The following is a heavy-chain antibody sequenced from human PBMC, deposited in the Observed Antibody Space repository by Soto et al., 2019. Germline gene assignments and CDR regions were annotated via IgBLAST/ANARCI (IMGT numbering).Heavy chain of an antibody. V-gene: IGHV1-69*12. J-gene: IGHJ6*02. CDR2: IIPIFGTA. CDR1: GGTFSSYA. Sequence: QVQLVQSGAEVKKPGSSVKVSCKASGGTFSSYAISWVRQAPGQGLEWMGGIIPIFGTANYAQKFQGRVTITADESTTTDYMELSRLRPQDTAVYYCARHIPAAGYHYGMDVWGQGTTVTV. D-gene: IGHD2-2*01. CDR3: ARHIPAAGYHYGMDV.